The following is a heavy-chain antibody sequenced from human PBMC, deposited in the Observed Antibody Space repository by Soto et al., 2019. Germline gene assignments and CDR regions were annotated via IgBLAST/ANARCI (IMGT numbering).Heavy chain of an antibody. CDR1: GFTFDDYA. J-gene: IGHJ6*03. V-gene: IGHV3-9*01. Sequence: EVQLVESGGGLVQPCRSLRLSCAASGFTFDDYAMHWVRQAPGKGLEWVSGISWNSGSIGYADSVKGRFTISRDNAKNSLYLQMNSLRAEDTALYYCAKDLISNHYYYYYMDVWGKGTTVTVSS. CDR3: AKDLISNHYYYYYMDV. CDR2: ISWNSGSI. D-gene: IGHD4-4*01.